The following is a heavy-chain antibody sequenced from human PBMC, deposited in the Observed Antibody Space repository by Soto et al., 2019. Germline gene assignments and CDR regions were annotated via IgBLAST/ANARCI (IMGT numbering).Heavy chain of an antibody. J-gene: IGHJ5*02. Sequence: PSETLSLTCTVSGGSISSYYWSWIRQPPGKGLEWIGYIYYSGSTNYNPSLKSRVTISVDTSKNQFSLKLSSVTAADTAVYYCARALYSSGYPFDPWGQGTLVTVSS. V-gene: IGHV4-59*01. CDR3: ARALYSSGYPFDP. CDR1: GGSISSYY. D-gene: IGHD3-22*01. CDR2: IYYSGST.